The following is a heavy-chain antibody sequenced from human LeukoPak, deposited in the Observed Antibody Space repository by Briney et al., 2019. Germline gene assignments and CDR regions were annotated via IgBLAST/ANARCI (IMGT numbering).Heavy chain of an antibody. CDR3: ARGGFSITWRTLDY. D-gene: IGHD3-3*02. J-gene: IGHJ4*02. V-gene: IGHV3-53*04. Sequence: PGGSLRLSCAASGITVSTNYMNWVRQAPGKGLEWVSAIYGGSNTYYADSVKGRFTISRRNSENMLYLQMNSLRVEDTAVYYCARGGFSITWRTLDYWGQGTLVTVSS. CDR2: IYGGSNT. CDR1: GITVSTNY.